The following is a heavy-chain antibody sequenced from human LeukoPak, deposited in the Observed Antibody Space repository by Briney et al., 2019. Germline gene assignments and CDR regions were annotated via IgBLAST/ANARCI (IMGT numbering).Heavy chain of an antibody. CDR2: INHYGNEK. D-gene: IGHD3-22*01. CDR3: ARQLRGVIVVVITALDHPLDI. J-gene: IGHJ3*02. Sequence: GGSLRLSCAASGFTFDSYWMSWVRQAPGQGLEWVANINHYGNEKHYVDSVRGRFTISRDNANNPVFLQMNNLRAEDTAVYYCARQLRGVIVVVITALDHPLDIWSQGTMVTVSS. CDR1: GFTFDSYW. V-gene: IGHV3-7*01.